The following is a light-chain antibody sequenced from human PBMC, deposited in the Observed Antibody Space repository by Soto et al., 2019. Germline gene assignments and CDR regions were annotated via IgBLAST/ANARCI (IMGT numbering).Light chain of an antibody. J-gene: IGLJ1*01. CDR1: SGFVGSFSL. CDR2: EGH. Sequence: QSALAQPASVSGSPGQSITISCTGTSGFVGSFSLVSWYQQHPGKAPKVMISEGHRRPSGVPDRFSGSTSVNSASLTISGVQADDAADYYGCLYRGATTYVFETGPKVTVL. V-gene: IGLV2-23*01. CDR3: CLYRGATTYV.